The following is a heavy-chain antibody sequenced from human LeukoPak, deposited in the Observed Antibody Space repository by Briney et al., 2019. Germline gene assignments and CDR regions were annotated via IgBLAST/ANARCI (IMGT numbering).Heavy chain of an antibody. CDR3: ARQGVVGATGFDY. CDR1: GGSISSISYY. CDR2: IYSSGST. V-gene: IGHV4-39*01. Sequence: SETLSLTCSVSGGSISSISYYWGWIRQPPGKGLEWIVNIYSSGSTYNNPSLKSRVIISVDTSKNQFSLKLTSVTAADTAVYYCARQGVVGATGFDYWGQGTLVTVSS. D-gene: IGHD1-26*01. J-gene: IGHJ4*02.